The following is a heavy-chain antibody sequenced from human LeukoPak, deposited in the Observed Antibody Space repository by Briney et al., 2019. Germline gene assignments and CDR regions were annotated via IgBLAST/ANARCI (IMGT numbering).Heavy chain of an antibody. J-gene: IGHJ3*02. CDR2: IEQDGSDK. Sequence: PGGSLRLSCAASGFTFSTYWMSWVRQTPGKGLEWVANIEQDGSDKYYVDSVKGRFTISRDNAKNSLYLQMNSLRAEDTAVYYCARYGGYSHDAFDIWGQGTMVTVSS. CDR1: GFTFSTYW. D-gene: IGHD4-17*01. CDR3: ARYGGYSHDAFDI. V-gene: IGHV3-7*01.